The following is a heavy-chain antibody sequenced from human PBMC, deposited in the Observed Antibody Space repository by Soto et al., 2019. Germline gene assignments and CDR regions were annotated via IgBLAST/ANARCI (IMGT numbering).Heavy chain of an antibody. J-gene: IGHJ4*02. Sequence: QVQLVESGGGVVQPGRSLRLSCAASGFTFNAYGMHWVRQAPGKGLEGVAVIWYDGSNKYYADSVKGRFTISRDNSKNTLYLQMNSLRAEDTAVYYCAREDSGGSVTDYWGQGTLVTVSS. CDR1: GFTFNAYG. V-gene: IGHV3-33*01. CDR2: IWYDGSNK. D-gene: IGHD2-15*01. CDR3: AREDSGGSVTDY.